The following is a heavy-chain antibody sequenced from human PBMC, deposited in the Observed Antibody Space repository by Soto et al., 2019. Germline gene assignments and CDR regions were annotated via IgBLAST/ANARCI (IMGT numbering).Heavy chain of an antibody. V-gene: IGHV1-18*01. Sequence: ASVKVSCKASGYTFTSYGISWVRQAPGQGLEWMGWISAYNGNTNYAQKLQGRVTMTTDTSTSTAYMELRSLRSDDTAVYYCATRTQTLRYCSGGSCYLGSAFDIWGQGTMVTVSS. CDR3: ATRTQTLRYCSGGSCYLGSAFDI. D-gene: IGHD2-15*01. CDR2: ISAYNGNT. J-gene: IGHJ3*02. CDR1: GYTFTSYG.